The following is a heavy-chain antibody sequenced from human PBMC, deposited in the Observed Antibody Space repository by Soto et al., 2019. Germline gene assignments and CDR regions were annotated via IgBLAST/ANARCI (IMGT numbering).Heavy chain of an antibody. J-gene: IGHJ4*02. CDR3: ARDLTLIILDH. CDR2: IKEDGRDK. Sequence: PGGSLRLSCAGSGFTFNTYWMSWVRQAPGKGLEWVANIKEDGRDKYYVDSVKGRFTISRDNAMNSLYLQMNSISSEDTAVYYCARDLTLIILDHWGQGTLVTVSS. D-gene: IGHD3-16*01. V-gene: IGHV3-7*01. CDR1: GFTFNTYW.